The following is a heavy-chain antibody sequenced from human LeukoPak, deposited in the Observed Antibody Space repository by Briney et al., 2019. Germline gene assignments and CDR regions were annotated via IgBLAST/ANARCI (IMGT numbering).Heavy chain of an antibody. J-gene: IGHJ4*02. V-gene: IGHV3-49*03. CDR2: IRGKALGWTT. Sequence: PGGSLRLSCIGSGFTFADYGLSWFRQAPGKGLEWVGFIRGKALGWTTEYAASVKGRFSMPRDDSKNIAYLQMDNLKTEDTAVYYCSTDFWRLGFDYWGQGTLVTVSS. CDR1: GFTFADYG. CDR3: STDFWRLGFDY. D-gene: IGHD3-3*01.